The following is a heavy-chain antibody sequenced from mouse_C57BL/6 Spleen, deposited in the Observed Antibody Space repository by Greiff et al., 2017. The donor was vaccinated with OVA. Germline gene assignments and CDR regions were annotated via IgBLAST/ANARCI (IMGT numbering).Heavy chain of an antibody. V-gene: IGHV5-4*01. J-gene: IGHJ2*01. D-gene: IGHD1-1*01. Sequence: EVQLVESGGGLVKPGGSLKLSCAASGFTFSSYAMSWVRQTPEKRLEWVATISDGGSYTYYPDNVKGRFTISRDNAKNNLYLQMSHLKSEDTAMYYCARGGYGSSHYFDYWGQGTTLTVSS. CDR3: ARGGYGSSHYFDY. CDR1: GFTFSSYA. CDR2: ISDGGSYT.